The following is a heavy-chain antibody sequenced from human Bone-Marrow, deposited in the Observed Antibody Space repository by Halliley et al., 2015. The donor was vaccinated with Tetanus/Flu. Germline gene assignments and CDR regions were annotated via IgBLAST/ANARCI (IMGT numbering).Heavy chain of an antibody. J-gene: IGHJ4*02. CDR2: LFGSGGIS. CDR1: GFSFSSYA. CDR3: ARGPTSPLFDS. Sequence: SLRLSCLASGFSFSSYAMSWVRQAPGKGLEWVSTLFGSGGISYYADSVKGRFIISRDNSKNTLYLQVDSLRAEDTAVYHCARGPTSPLFDSRGQGTLLTVSS. V-gene: IGHV3-23*01. D-gene: IGHD3-10*01.